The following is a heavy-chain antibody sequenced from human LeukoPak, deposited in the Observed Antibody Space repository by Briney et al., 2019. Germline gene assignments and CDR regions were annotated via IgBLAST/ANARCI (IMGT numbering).Heavy chain of an antibody. V-gene: IGHV3-64*01. D-gene: IGHD6-19*01. CDR1: EFTFSSYD. J-gene: IGHJ4*02. CDR3: ARRGSGWEFDY. CDR2: IRSNGGST. Sequence: GGSLRLSCAASEFTFSSYDMNWVRQAPGKGLEYVSGIRSNGGSTYYAQSVKGRFTISRDNSKNTVELQMGSLRAEDMAVYYCARRGSGWEFDYWGQGTLFTVSS.